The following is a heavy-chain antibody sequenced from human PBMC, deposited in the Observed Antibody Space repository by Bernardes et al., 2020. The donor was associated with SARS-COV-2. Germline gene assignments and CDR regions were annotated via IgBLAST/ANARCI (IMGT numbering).Heavy chain of an antibody. CDR2: ISGSGRST. V-gene: IGHV3-23*01. CDR3: ARGGTVSSPGVWFVY. D-gene: IGHD2-21*02. CDR1: GFTFSNYA. J-gene: IGHJ4*02. Sequence: GGSLRLSCAASGFTFSNYAMSWVRQAPGKGLEWVSSISGSGRSTYYADSVKGRFTISRDNSKNSLYLQMNSLRVEDTAVYYCARGGTVSSPGVWFVYWGQGTLVTVSS.